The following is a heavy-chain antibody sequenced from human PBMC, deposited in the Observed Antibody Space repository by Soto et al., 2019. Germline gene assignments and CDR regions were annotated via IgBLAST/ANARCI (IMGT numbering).Heavy chain of an antibody. CDR2: IIPILGIA. Sequence: ASVKVSCQASGGTFSSYTISWVRQAPGQGLEWMGRIIPILGIANYAQKFQGRVTITADKSTSTAYMELSSLRSEDTAVYYCASSRTEGSDAFDIWGQGTMVTVSS. V-gene: IGHV1-69*02. D-gene: IGHD1-1*01. CDR3: ASSRTEGSDAFDI. CDR1: GGTFSSYT. J-gene: IGHJ3*02.